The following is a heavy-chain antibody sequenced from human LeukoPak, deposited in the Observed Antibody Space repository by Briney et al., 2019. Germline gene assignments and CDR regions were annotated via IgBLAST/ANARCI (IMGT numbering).Heavy chain of an antibody. Sequence: GASVKVSCKASGYTFTSYGISWVRQAPGQGLEWMGIINPSGGSTSYAQKFQGRVTMTRDTSTSTVYMELSSLRSEDTAVYYCAPTIFGDHDAFDIWGQGTMVTVSS. CDR3: APTIFGDHDAFDI. V-gene: IGHV1-46*03. CDR1: GYTFTSYG. D-gene: IGHD3-3*01. CDR2: INPSGGST. J-gene: IGHJ3*02.